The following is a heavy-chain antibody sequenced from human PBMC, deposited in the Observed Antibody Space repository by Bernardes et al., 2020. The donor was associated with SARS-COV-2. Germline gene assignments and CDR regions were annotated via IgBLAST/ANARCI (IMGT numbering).Heavy chain of an antibody. CDR3: ARVDYDERRMFDY. CDR2: ISTNNGDT. J-gene: IGHJ4*02. CDR1: GYSFTNYY. V-gene: IGHV1-18*01. D-gene: IGHD4-17*01. Sequence: ASVKDSCKASGYSFTNYYVSWVRQAPGQGLEWVGWISTNNGDTEYAQKVQGRVTLTTDTSTSTAYMELRSLRSEDTAVYYCARVDYDERRMFDYWGQGSLVTVSS.